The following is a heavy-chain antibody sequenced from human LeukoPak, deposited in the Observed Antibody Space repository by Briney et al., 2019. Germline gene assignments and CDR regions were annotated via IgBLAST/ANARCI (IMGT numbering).Heavy chain of an antibody. V-gene: IGHV3-23*01. CDR2: ISGSGGST. J-gene: IGHJ4*02. D-gene: IGHD2-2*01. Sequence: PVGSVRLSCAAFGFTFSSYAMSWVRQAPGKGLEWVSAISGSGGSTYYADSVKGRFTISRDNSKNTLYLQMNSLRAEDTAVYYCAKGDIVVVPAATDYWGQGTLVTVSS. CDR1: GFTFSSYA. CDR3: AKGDIVVVPAATDY.